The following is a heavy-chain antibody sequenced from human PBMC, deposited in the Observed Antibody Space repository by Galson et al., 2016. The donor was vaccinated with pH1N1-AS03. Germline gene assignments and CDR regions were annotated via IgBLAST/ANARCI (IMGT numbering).Heavy chain of an antibody. CDR3: AKDRAEVAAGAYYYGMDV. V-gene: IGHV3-30*18. J-gene: IGHJ6*02. Sequence: SLRLSCAASGFTFSSYGIHWVRQAPGRGLEWVAVMSNDGSDGFYAEFVKGRITLSRDNSKNTLDLQLSRLTPEDTAVYYCAKDRAEVAAGAYYYGMDVWGQGTTVTVSS. D-gene: IGHD6-13*01. CDR2: MSNDGSDG. CDR1: GFTFSSYG.